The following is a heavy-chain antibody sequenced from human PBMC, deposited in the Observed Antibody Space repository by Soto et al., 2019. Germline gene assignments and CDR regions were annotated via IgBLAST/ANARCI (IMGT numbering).Heavy chain of an antibody. Sequence: KTSETLSLTCTVSGGSISSYYWSWIRQPPGKGLEWIGYIYYSGSTNYNPSLKSRVTISVDTSKNQFSLKPSSVTAADTAVYYCARGVGRGWNYYDSSGYPDCWGQGTLVTVSS. J-gene: IGHJ4*02. CDR3: ARGVGRGWNYYDSSGYPDC. CDR1: GGSISSYY. V-gene: IGHV4-59*01. D-gene: IGHD3-22*01. CDR2: IYYSGST.